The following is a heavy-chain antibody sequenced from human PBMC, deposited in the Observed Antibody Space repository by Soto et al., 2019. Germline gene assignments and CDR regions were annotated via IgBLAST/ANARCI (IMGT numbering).Heavy chain of an antibody. CDR1: GFTFSSSG. D-gene: IGHD5-18*01. V-gene: IGHV3-30*18. CDR3: AKGAPGDTAMVDYYYGMDV. J-gene: IGHJ6*02. Sequence: SCAASGFTFSSSGMHWVRQAPGKGLEWVAVISYDGSNKYYADSVKGRFTISRDNSKNTLYLQMNSLRAEDTAVYYCAKGAPGDTAMVDYYYGMDVWGQGTTVTVSS. CDR2: ISYDGSNK.